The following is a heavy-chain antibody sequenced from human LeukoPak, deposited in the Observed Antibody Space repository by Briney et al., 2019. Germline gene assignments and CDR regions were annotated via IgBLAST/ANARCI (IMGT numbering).Heavy chain of an antibody. V-gene: IGHV4-39*01. D-gene: IGHD3-10*01. CDR3: AASGPVGVYWFDP. CDR2: IYYSGST. Sequence: PSETLSLTCTVSGGSISSSSYYWGWIRQPPGKGLEWIGSIYYSGSTYYNPSLKSRVTISVDTSKNQFSLKLSSVTAADTAVYYFAASGPVGVYWFDPWGQGTLVTVSS. J-gene: IGHJ5*02. CDR1: GGSISSSSYY.